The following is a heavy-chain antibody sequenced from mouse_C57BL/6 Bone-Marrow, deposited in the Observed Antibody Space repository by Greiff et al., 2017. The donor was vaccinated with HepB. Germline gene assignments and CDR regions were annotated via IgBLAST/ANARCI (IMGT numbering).Heavy chain of an antibody. CDR3: ARDARSAMDY. CDR1: GFTFSDFY. J-gene: IGHJ4*01. CDR2: SRNKANDYTT. Sequence: EVQVVESGGGLVQSGRSLRLSCATSGFTFSDFYMEWVRQAPGKGLEWIAASRNKANDYTTEYSASVKGRFIVSRDTSQSILYLQMNALRAEDTAIYYCARDARSAMDYWGQGTSVTVSS. V-gene: IGHV7-1*01.